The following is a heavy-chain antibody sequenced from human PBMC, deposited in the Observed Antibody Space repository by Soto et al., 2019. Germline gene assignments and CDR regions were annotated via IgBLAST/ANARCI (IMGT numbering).Heavy chain of an antibody. Sequence: XVKVSCKASGYTFTGYYMHWVRQAPGQGLEWMVWINPNSGGTNYAQKFQGWVTMTRDTSISTAYMELGRLRSDDTAVYYCARDRQNHGMDVWGQGTTVTVSS. J-gene: IGHJ6*02. CDR2: INPNSGGT. CDR3: ARDRQNHGMDV. D-gene: IGHD6-6*01. CDR1: GYTFTGYY. V-gene: IGHV1-2*04.